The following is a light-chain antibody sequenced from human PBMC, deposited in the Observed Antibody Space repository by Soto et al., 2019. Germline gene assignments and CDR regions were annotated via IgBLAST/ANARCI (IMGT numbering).Light chain of an antibody. Sequence: QSALTQIPSASGSPGQSVVISCTGTSSDVGGYNYVSWYQQHPGKPPKLIIYDVANRPSGVSNRFSGSKSGSTASLIISRLQTEDEADYYCVSYTSSTTYVFGTGTKLTVL. CDR2: DVA. CDR1: SSDVGGYNY. CDR3: VSYTSSTTYV. V-gene: IGLV2-14*03. J-gene: IGLJ1*01.